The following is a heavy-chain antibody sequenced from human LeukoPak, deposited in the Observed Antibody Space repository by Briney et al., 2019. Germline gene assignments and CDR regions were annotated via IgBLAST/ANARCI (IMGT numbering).Heavy chain of an antibody. CDR3: AKDPGGH. CDR1: GFTFSSYS. CDR2: ISSSSSYI. V-gene: IGHV3-21*04. J-gene: IGHJ4*02. D-gene: IGHD3-10*01. Sequence: SGGSLRLSCAASGFTFSSYSMNWVRQASGKGLEWVSSISSSSSYIYYADSVKGRFTISRDNSKNTLYLQMNSLRAEDTAVYYCAKDPGGHWGQGTLVTVSS.